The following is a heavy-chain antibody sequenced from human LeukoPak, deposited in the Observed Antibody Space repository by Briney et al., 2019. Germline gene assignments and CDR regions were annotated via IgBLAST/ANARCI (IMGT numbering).Heavy chain of an antibody. D-gene: IGHD1-26*01. J-gene: IGHJ4*02. Sequence: PSETLSLTCTVSGGSTSRGGYYWSWIRQPPGKGPEWIGYIYHDGSTYYNPSLKSRVTILVDGPKNQFSLKLSSVTAADTAVYYCARDLLGGGATGFDYWGQGTLVTVSS. CDR2: IYHDGST. V-gene: IGHV4-30-2*01. CDR1: GGSTSRGGYY. CDR3: ARDLLGGGATGFDY.